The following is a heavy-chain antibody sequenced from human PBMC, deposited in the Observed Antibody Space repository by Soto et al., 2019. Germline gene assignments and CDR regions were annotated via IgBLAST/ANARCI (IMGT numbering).Heavy chain of an antibody. CDR2: ISGYNGKT. CDR3: AREGDVPYYYYAMDV. Sequence: QVQLVQSGGEVKKPGASVKVSCKASGYTFTSYGISWVRQAPGQGLEWMGWISGYNGKTNYAQKVQDRVTMTTDTSTSTVYMELRSLRSDDTAVYYCAREGDVPYYYYAMDVWGQGTTVTVSS. J-gene: IGHJ6*02. D-gene: IGHD2-21*02. V-gene: IGHV1-18*01. CDR1: GYTFTSYG.